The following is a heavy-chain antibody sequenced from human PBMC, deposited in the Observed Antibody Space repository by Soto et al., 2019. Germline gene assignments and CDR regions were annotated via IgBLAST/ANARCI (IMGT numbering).Heavy chain of an antibody. J-gene: IGHJ3*02. D-gene: IGHD6-19*01. CDR1: GFTVSSNY. Sequence: PGGSLRLSCAASGFTVSSNYMSWVRQAPGKGLEWVSAIYSGGSTYYADSVKGRFTISRHNSKNTLYLQMNSLRAEDTAVYYCARARDGPQWLVAGAFDIWGQGTMVTVSS. V-gene: IGHV3-53*04. CDR3: ARARDGPQWLVAGAFDI. CDR2: IYSGGST.